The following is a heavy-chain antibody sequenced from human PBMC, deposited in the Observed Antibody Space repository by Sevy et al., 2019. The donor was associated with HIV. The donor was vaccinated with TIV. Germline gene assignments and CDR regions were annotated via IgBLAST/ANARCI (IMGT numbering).Heavy chain of an antibody. CDR2: IIPIFGTA. V-gene: IGHV1-69*13. CDR3: ARDLNPSTMVRGVIITAGGAFDI. D-gene: IGHD3-10*01. Sequence: ASVKVSCKASGGTFSSYAISWVRQAPGQGLEWMGGIIPIFGTANYAQKFQGSVTITADESTSTAYMELRSLRSEDTAVYYCARDLNPSTMVRGVIITAGGAFDIWGQGTMVTVSS. CDR1: GGTFSSYA. J-gene: IGHJ3*02.